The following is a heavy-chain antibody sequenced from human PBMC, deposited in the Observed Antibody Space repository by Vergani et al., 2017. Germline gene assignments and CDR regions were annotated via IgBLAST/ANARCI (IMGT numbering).Heavy chain of an antibody. CDR2: TWYAGNNK. CDR3: ARDLQLLYNRFDP. D-gene: IGHD5-24*01. J-gene: IGHJ5*02. V-gene: IGHV3-33*01. CDR1: GVTFTKYS. Sequence: QVQLVESGGGVVQPGRSLRLSCVASGVTFTKYSMHWVRQAPGKGLEWVAVTWYAGNNKQYADSVKGRFTISRDNSKSTMYLQMNSLRDEDTGVYYCARDLQLLYNRFDPWGQGTLVTVSS.